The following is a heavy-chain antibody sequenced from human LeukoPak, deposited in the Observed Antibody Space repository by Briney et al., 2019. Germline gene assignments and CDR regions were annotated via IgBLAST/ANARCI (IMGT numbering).Heavy chain of an antibody. CDR2: IRSKAYGLTT. Sequence: GRSLRLSCTASGFTFGDYAMSWVRQAPGKGLEWIGSIRSKAYGLTTSYTASFKGRFTISRDDSQSIAYLQMNSLKTQDTAVYYSTRDRITMVRGVKSLDYWGQGTLVTVSS. J-gene: IGHJ4*02. CDR1: GFTFGDYA. D-gene: IGHD3-10*01. CDR3: TRDRITMVRGVKSLDY. V-gene: IGHV3-49*04.